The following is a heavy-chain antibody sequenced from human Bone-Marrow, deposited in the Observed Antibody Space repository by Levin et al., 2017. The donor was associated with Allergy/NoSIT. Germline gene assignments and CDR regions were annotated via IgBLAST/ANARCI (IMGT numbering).Heavy chain of an antibody. Sequence: ASVKVSCKASGYTFTSYGISWVRQAPGQGLEWMGWISAYNGNTNYAQKLQGRVTMTTDTSTSTAYMELRSLRSDDTAVYYCARHQRIMITFGGVIDDAFDIWGQGTMVTVSS. J-gene: IGHJ3*02. CDR3: ARHQRIMITFGGVIDDAFDI. V-gene: IGHV1-18*01. CDR1: GYTFTSYG. CDR2: ISAYNGNT. D-gene: IGHD3-16*02.